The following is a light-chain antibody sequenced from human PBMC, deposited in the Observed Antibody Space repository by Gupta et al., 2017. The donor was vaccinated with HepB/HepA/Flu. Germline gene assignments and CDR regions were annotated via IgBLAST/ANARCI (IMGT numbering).Light chain of an antibody. J-gene: IGLJ2*01. V-gene: IGLV3-19*01. CDR3: NSRDSSGNHVV. Sequence: SSELNQDPAVSVALGQTVRITCQGDSLRSYYASWYQQKPGQAPVLVIYGKNNRPSGIPDRFSGSSSGNTASLTITGAQAEDEADYYCNSRDSSGNHVVFGGGTKLTVL. CDR1: SLRSYY. CDR2: GKN.